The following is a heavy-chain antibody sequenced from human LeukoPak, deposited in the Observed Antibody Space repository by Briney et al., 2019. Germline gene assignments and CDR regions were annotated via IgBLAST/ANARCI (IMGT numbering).Heavy chain of an antibody. CDR3: ARDKHDY. J-gene: IGHJ4*02. V-gene: IGHV3-74*01. CDR2: INSDGSTT. Sequence: GGPLRLSCAASGFTFSRYWMHWVRQVRGKGLVWVSRINSDGSTTPYVDSVKGRFTITRDNAKNTLYLQMNSLRAEDTAVYYCARDKHDYWGQGTLVTVSS. CDR1: GFTFSRYW.